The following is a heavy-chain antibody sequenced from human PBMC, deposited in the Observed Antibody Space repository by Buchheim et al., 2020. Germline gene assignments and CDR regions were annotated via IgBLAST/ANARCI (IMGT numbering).Heavy chain of an antibody. CDR3: ARGSDSHFDY. CDR2: VYSTGST. D-gene: IGHD2-15*01. J-gene: IGHJ4*02. V-gene: IGHV4-4*07. Sequence: QVQLQESGPRLVKPSETLSLTCTVSGVPIISFYWNWIRQPAGEGLEWIGRVYSTGSTDYNPSLNSRVIMSIDTPKNQFLLKLTSVTAADTAVYYCARGSDSHFDYWGQGTL. CDR1: GVPIISFY.